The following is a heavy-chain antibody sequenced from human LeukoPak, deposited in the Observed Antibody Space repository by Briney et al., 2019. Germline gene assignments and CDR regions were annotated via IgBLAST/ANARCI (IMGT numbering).Heavy chain of an antibody. V-gene: IGHV3-30*03. CDR1: GFTFSVYG. J-gene: IGHJ4*02. D-gene: IGHD6-19*01. Sequence: PGRSLRLSCAASGFTFSVYGMHWVRQAPGKGLEWVAVISYDGSNKYYADSVKGRFTISRDNSKNTLYLQMNSLRAEDTAVYYCAREKTSGWYYFDSWGQGTLVSVSS. CDR2: ISYDGSNK. CDR3: AREKTSGWYYFDS.